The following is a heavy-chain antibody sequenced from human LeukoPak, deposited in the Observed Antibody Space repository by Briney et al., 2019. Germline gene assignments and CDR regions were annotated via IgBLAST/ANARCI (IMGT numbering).Heavy chain of an antibody. CDR1: GFTFSSYG. J-gene: IGHJ3*02. CDR2: IWYDGSNK. Sequence: GGSLRLSCAASGFTFSSYGMHWVRQAPGKGLEWVAVIWYDGSNKYYADSVKGRFTISRDNSKNTLYLQMNSLRAEDTAVYYCAKEYSSGYYRVDAFDIWGQGTMVTVSS. V-gene: IGHV3-33*06. CDR3: AKEYSSGYYRVDAFDI. D-gene: IGHD3-22*01.